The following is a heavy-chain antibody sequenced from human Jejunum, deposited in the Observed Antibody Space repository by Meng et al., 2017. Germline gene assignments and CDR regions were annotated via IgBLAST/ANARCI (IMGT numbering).Heavy chain of an antibody. V-gene: IGHV4-39*01. CDR3: ARKDYDIVAGYNWFDP. CDR2: MSSSGST. Sequence: QLQLQESGPGLVKPPETPSLTCTVSGGSISSSSHFWGWIRHPPWKGLEWIGSMSSSGSTFYNPSLKSRVTMSVDTSKNQFSLKLSSVTAADTAIYYCARKDYDIVAGYNWFDPWGQGTLVTVSS. J-gene: IGHJ5*02. CDR1: GGSISSSSHF. D-gene: IGHD3-9*01.